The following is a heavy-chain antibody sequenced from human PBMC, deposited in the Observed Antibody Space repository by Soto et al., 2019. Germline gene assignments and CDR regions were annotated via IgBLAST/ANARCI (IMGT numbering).Heavy chain of an antibody. Sequence: GGSLRLSCAASGFTFSSYAMHWVRQAPGKGLEWVAVISYDGSNKYYADSVKGRFPISRDNSKNTLYLQMNTQRAEDTAVYYCAGSLGPYSSSSGSNSYYGMDVWGQGTTVTVSS. D-gene: IGHD6-13*01. CDR1: GFTFSSYA. V-gene: IGHV3-30-3*01. J-gene: IGHJ6*02. CDR3: AGSLGPYSSSSGSNSYYGMDV. CDR2: ISYDGSNK.